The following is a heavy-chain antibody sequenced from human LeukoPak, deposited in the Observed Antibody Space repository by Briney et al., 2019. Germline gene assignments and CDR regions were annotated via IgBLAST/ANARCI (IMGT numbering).Heavy chain of an antibody. V-gene: IGHV4-39*07. CDR2: IYYSGST. J-gene: IGHJ4*02. D-gene: IGHD4-17*01. CDR1: GGSISSSSYY. CDR3: ARDSATVIPDY. Sequence: SETLSLTCTVSGGSISSSSYYWGWIRQPPGKGLEWIGSIYYSGSTYYNPSLMSRVTISVDTSKNQFSLKLSSVTAADTAVYYCARDSATVIPDYWGQGTLVTVSS.